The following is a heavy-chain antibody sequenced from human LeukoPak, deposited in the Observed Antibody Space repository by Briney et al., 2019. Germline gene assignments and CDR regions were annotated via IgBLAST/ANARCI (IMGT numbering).Heavy chain of an antibody. J-gene: IGHJ4*02. D-gene: IGHD2-15*01. Sequence: ASVKVSCKASGYTFTNYYMYWVRQAPRQGLEWMGIINPSGGSTRYAQKFQGRVTMTGDTSTSTVYMELSSLRSEDTAVYYCAKDSPSGGIAGLHPFDYWGQGTLVTVSS. CDR3: AKDSPSGGIAGLHPFDY. V-gene: IGHV1-46*01. CDR2: INPSGGST. CDR1: GYTFTNYY.